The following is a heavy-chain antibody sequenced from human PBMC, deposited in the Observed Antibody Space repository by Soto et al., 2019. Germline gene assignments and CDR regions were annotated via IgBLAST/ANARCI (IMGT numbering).Heavy chain of an antibody. J-gene: IGHJ6*02. CDR3: ARGAASIFGVVTTGPYYYGMDV. CDR1: GYTFTSYY. CDR2: INPSGGST. D-gene: IGHD3-3*02. V-gene: IGHV1-46*01. Sequence: QVQLVQSGAEVKKPGASVKVSCKASGYTFTSYYMHWVRQAPGQGLEWMGIINPSGGSTSYAQKFQGRVTMTRDTSTSTVYMELSSLRSEDTAVYYCARGAASIFGVVTTGPYYYGMDVWGQGTTVTVSS.